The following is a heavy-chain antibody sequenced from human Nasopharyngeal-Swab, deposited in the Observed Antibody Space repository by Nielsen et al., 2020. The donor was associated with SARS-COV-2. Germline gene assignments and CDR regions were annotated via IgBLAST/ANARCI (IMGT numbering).Heavy chain of an antibody. D-gene: IGHD3-22*01. J-gene: IGHJ4*02. Sequence: GESLKISCAASGFTFDIYEMDWARQAPGKGLEWVSYISSTGSTIYYADSVKGRFTISRDNAKNSLYLQMNSLRAEDTAVYYCARGGGGSSGYYFDFWGQGTLVTVSS. CDR1: GFTFDIYE. V-gene: IGHV3-48*03. CDR3: ARGGGGSSGYYFDF. CDR2: ISSTGSTI.